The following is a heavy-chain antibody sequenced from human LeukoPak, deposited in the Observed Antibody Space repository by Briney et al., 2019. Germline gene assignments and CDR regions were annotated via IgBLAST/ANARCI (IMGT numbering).Heavy chain of an antibody. CDR2: INAGNGNT. J-gene: IGHJ6*02. CDR1: GYTFTSYY. D-gene: IGHD3-22*01. CDR3: ARSGSSGYYYGTDV. Sequence: ASVKVSCKASGYTFTSYYMHWVRQAPGQGLEWMGWINAGNGNTKYSEKFQGRVTITRDISASTGYMELSSLRSEDTAVYYCARSGSSGYYYGTDVWGQGTTVTVSS. V-gene: IGHV1-3*01.